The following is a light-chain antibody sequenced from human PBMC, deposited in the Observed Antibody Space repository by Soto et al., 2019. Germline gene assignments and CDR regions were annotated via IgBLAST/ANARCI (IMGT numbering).Light chain of an antibody. CDR1: QSVSSSY. Sequence: EIVLTQSPGTLSLSPGERATLSCRASQSVSSSYLAWYQQKPGQAPRLLIYGASSRATGIPDRFSGSGSGTDFTLTINKLGPEDFAVYFCQQYGSSRGTFGQGTKVEIK. J-gene: IGKJ1*01. CDR2: GAS. CDR3: QQYGSSRGT. V-gene: IGKV3-20*01.